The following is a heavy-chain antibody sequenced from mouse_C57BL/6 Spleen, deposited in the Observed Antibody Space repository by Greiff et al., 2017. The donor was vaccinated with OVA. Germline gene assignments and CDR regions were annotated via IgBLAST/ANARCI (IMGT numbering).Heavy chain of an antibody. CDR2: ISYDGSN. V-gene: IGHV3-6*01. CDR3: ARDGGYYFDY. J-gene: IGHJ2*01. Sequence: EVKLMESGPGLAKPSQSLSLTCSVTGYSITSGYYWNWIRQFPGNKLEWMGYISYDGSNNYNPSLKNRISITRDTSKNQFFLKLNSVTTEDTATYYCARDGGYYFDYWGQGTTLTVSS. CDR1: GYSITSGYY.